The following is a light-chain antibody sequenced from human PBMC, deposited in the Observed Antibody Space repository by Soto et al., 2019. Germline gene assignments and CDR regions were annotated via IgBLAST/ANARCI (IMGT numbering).Light chain of an antibody. CDR1: QSISTW. CDR2: DAS. CDR3: LQYGTYAT. Sequence: DIQITQSPSTLSASVGARVTITCRASQSISTWLDWYQQQPGKAPELLIYDASRLQGGVPPRFSGSGSGTEFSLTISSLQSDDFATYYCLQYGTYATFGQGTKVEI. V-gene: IGKV1-5*01. J-gene: IGKJ1*01.